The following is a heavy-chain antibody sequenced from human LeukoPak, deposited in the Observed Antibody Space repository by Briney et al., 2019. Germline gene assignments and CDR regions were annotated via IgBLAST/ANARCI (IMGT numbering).Heavy chain of an antibody. D-gene: IGHD2-15*01. CDR3: AKGEQVVGK. Sequence: PGGSLRLSCAASGFPFSTYAMAWVRQAPGKGLEWVSCISATGDATYYADSVKGRFTISRDISKNTLYLEMNSLRAEDTAIYYCAKGEQVVGKWGQGTLVTVSS. CDR1: GFPFSTYA. V-gene: IGHV3-23*01. CDR2: ISATGDAT. J-gene: IGHJ4*02.